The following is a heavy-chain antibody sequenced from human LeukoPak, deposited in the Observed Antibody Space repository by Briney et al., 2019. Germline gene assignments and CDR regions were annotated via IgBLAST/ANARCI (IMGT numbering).Heavy chain of an antibody. D-gene: IGHD3-10*01. CDR1: GGSISSSSYY. CDR2: IYYSGST. CDR3: ARRGNGSGSYYNFDY. J-gene: IGHJ4*02. V-gene: IGHV4-39*01. Sequence: PSETLSLTCTVSGGSISSSSYYWGWIRQPPGKGLEWIGSIYYSGSTYYNPSLKSRVTISVDTSKNQFSLKLSSVTAADTAVYYCARRGNGSGSYYNFDYWGQGTLVTVSS.